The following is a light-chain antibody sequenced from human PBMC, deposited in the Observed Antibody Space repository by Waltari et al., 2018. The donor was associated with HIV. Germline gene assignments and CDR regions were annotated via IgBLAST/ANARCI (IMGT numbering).Light chain of an antibody. Sequence: QSALTQPRSVSGSPGQSVTISCTGTSSDVGGYHYVSWYQQYPGKAPKLIIYDVSKGPSGVPDRFSGSKSGNTASLTISGLQAEDEADYYCSSFVGSNSYVFGTGTRVTVL. CDR1: SSDVGGYHY. J-gene: IGLJ1*01. CDR2: DVS. V-gene: IGLV2-11*01. CDR3: SSFVGSNSYV.